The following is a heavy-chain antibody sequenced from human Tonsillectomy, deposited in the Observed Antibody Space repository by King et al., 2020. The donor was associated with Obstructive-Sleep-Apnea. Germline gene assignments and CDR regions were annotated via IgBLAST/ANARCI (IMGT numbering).Heavy chain of an antibody. CDR2: IHSDESST. V-gene: IGHV3-74*01. Sequence: DVQLVESGGSLAQPGGSLRLSCAASGFTFTSYWMYWVRQAPGKGLVWVSRIHSDESSTSYADSVKGGFTISRDNAKNELYLQMNSLRAEDTAVYYCAREGYDVLTGSYYGMDGWGQGTTVTVSS. CDR1: GFTFTSYW. D-gene: IGHD3-9*01. CDR3: AREGYDVLTGSYYGMDG. J-gene: IGHJ6*02.